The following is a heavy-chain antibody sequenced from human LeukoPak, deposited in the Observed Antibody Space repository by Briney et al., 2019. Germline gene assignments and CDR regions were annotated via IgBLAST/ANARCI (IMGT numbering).Heavy chain of an antibody. V-gene: IGHV3-23*01. CDR3: AKEALPLVRYYYYGMDV. J-gene: IGHJ6*02. CDR1: GFTFSNHA. D-gene: IGHD6-6*01. Sequence: PGGSLRLSCAASGFTFSNHAMSWVRQAPGKRLECVSTITLDGVSTHYADSVKGRFSISRDNSKNTLYLQMNSLRAEDTAVYYCAKEALPLVRYYYYGMDVWGQGTTVTVSS. CDR2: ITLDGVST.